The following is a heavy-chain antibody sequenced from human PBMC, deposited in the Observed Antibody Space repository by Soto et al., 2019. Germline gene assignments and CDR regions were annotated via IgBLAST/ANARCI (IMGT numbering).Heavy chain of an antibody. CDR1: GFTFSTYA. D-gene: IGHD1-26*01. V-gene: IGHV3-23*01. J-gene: IGHJ4*02. Sequence: EVQLSESGGGLVQPGGSLRLSCAASGFTFSTYAMSWVRQAPGKGLEWVSVVSHTGGSTRYADSVRGRFTISRDNSKNTVYLQMNSLRAEDTAVYYCAKGALEYSPSYRGLGDSGQGTLVTVSS. CDR3: AKGALEYSPSYRGLGD. CDR2: VSHTGGST.